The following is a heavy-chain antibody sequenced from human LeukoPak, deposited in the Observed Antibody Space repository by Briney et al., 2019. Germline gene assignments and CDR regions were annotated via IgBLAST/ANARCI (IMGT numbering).Heavy chain of an antibody. V-gene: IGHV5-51*01. CDR3: ARRHYYGSGSYYFDY. Sequence: GESLKISCKGAGYNFPSYWIGWVRQIPGKGLEWMGIIYPGDSDTRYSPSFQGQVTISADKSISTAYLQWSSLKASDTAMYYCARRHYYGSGSYYFDYWGQGTLVTVSS. D-gene: IGHD3-10*01. CDR1: GYNFPSYW. J-gene: IGHJ4*02. CDR2: IYPGDSDT.